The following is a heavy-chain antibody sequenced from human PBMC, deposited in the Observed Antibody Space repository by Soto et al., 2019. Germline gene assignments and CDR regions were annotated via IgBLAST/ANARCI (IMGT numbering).Heavy chain of an antibody. J-gene: IGHJ3*02. CDR1: AGSISSRNW. Sequence: SQTLSLTCAVSAGSISSRNWCSWVRQPPGKGLEWIGEIYHSGSTNYNPSLKSRVTISVDKSKNQFSLKLSSVTAADTAVYYCASKFGELLADAFDIWVQGTMVT. CDR2: IYHSGST. CDR3: ASKFGELLADAFDI. D-gene: IGHD3-10*01. V-gene: IGHV4-4*02.